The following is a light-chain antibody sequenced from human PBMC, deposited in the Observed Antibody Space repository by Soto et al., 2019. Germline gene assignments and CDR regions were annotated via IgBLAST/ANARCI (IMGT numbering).Light chain of an antibody. Sequence: IQLTQSPSSLSASVGDRVTITCRASQGISSYLALYQHKPGKAPKFLIYMASSLENGIPSRLSGSGSGTEFTLTISSLQPDDFATYVCQQYVKYPVTFGQGTKVDIK. V-gene: IGKV1-5*03. J-gene: IGKJ1*01. CDR3: QQYVKYPVT. CDR1: QGISSY. CDR2: MAS.